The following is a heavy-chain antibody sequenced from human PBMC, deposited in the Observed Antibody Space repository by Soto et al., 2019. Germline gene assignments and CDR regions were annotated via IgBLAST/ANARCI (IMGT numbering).Heavy chain of an antibody. J-gene: IGHJ4*02. Sequence: GGSLRLSCAASGFTFSSYAMSWVRQAPGKGLEWVSVIGGSGGSTYYADSVKGRFAISRDNSKNTLYLQMNSLRAEDTAVYYCAKAEQWLIRRFDYWGQGTLVTVSS. CDR3: AKAEQWLIRRFDY. D-gene: IGHD6-19*01. CDR2: IGGSGGST. V-gene: IGHV3-23*01. CDR1: GFTFSSYA.